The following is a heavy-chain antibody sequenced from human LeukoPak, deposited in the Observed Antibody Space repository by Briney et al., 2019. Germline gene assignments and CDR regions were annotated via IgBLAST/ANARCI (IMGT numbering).Heavy chain of an antibody. V-gene: IGHV1-18*01. Sequence: GASVKVSCKASGYTFTTYGVSWVRQAPGQGLEWMGWISAYNCNTNYAQKFQGRLTMTTDTSTTTAYMELRSLRSDDTAVYYCARCDYVWGNYRSRPILYFDNWGQGTLVTVSS. CDR2: ISAYNCNT. CDR1: GYTFTTYG. CDR3: ARCDYVWGNYRSRPILYFDN. D-gene: IGHD3-16*02. J-gene: IGHJ4*02.